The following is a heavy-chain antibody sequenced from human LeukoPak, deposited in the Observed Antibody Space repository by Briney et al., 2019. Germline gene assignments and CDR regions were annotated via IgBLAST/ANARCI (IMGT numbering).Heavy chain of an antibody. J-gene: IGHJ4*02. Sequence: PGGSLRLSYAASGFKFDDYGMSWVRQAPGEGLEWVSGISWNGGNTGYADSVKGRFTISRDNAKNSLFLQVNSLRADDTAFYYCAREGIYCVNGVCYLDYWGQGTLVTVSS. CDR2: ISWNGGNT. D-gene: IGHD2-8*01. CDR3: AREGIYCVNGVCYLDY. V-gene: IGHV3-20*03. CDR1: GFKFDDYG.